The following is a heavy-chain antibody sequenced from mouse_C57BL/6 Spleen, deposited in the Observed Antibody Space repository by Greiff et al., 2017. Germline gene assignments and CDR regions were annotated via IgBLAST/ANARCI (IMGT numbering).Heavy chain of an antibody. J-gene: IGHJ4*01. CDR2: ISSGGDYI. CDR1: GFTFSSYA. CDR3: TRGYGGY. V-gene: IGHV5-9-1*02. Sequence: DVKLVESGAGLVKPGGSLKLSCAASGFTFSSYAMSWVRQTPEKRLEWVAYISSGGDYIYYADTVKGRFTISRDNARNTLYLQMSSLKSEDTAMYYCTRGYGGYWGQGTSVTVSS. D-gene: IGHD1-1*02.